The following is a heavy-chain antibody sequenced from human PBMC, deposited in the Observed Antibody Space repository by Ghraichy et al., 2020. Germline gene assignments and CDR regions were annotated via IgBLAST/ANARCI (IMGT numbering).Heavy chain of an antibody. V-gene: IGHV4-39*01. J-gene: IGHJ4*02. CDR1: GGSVSSSSFY. CDR3: ARSPNNNHVDY. CDR2: IYYNGSP. D-gene: IGHD1-14*01. Sequence: SETLSLTCSVSGGSVSSSSFYWGWIRQPPGKGLEWIGSIYYNGSPYYNPSLRSRVTISVDTSKDQFSLKLSSVTAADTAVYYCARSPNNNHVDYWGQGTLVTVSS.